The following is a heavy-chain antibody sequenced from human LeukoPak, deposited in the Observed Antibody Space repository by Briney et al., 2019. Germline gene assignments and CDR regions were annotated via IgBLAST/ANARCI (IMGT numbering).Heavy chain of an antibody. CDR3: ARHSPTYYDFDY. CDR1: GGSISNYY. CDR2: IFHSGST. Sequence: PSETLSLTCTVSGGSISNYYWTWLRQPPGKGLEWIGYIFHSGSTNYNPSLQSRVTISVDTSKNRFSLKLSSVAAADTAVYYCARHSPTYYDFDYWGQGTLVTVSS. D-gene: IGHD3-10*01. J-gene: IGHJ4*02. V-gene: IGHV4-59*08.